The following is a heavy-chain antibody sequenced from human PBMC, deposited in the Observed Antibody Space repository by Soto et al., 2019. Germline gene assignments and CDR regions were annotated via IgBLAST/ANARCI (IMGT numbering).Heavy chain of an antibody. V-gene: IGHV3-23*01. CDR2: ISASGSAT. CDR1: GFTFSTYA. Sequence: PGGSLRLSCAASGFTFSTYAMSWVRQAPGRGLEWVSGISASGSATYYADSVEGRFTISRDNSKNTLYLQMNSLRAEDTAVYYCAIDDLLRYFDLGFDPWGQGTLVTVSS. D-gene: IGHD3-9*01. J-gene: IGHJ5*02. CDR3: AIDDLLRYFDLGFDP.